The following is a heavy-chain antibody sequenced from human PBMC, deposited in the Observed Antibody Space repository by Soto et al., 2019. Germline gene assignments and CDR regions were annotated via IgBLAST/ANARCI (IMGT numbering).Heavy chain of an antibody. J-gene: IGHJ6*02. D-gene: IGHD1-26*01. CDR2: INPNSGGT. CDR1: GYTFTGYY. CDR3: ARDRDPYTATTGYYYYGMDV. V-gene: IGHV1-2*04. Sequence: GASVKVSCKASGYTFTGYYMHWVRQAPGQGLEWMGWINPNSGGTNYAQKFQGWVTMTRDTSISTAYMELSRLRSDDTAVYYCARDRDPYTATTGYYYYGMDVWGQGTTVTVS.